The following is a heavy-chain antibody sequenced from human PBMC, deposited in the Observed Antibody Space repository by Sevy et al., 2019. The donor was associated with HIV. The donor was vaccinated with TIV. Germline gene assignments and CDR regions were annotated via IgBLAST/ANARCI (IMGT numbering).Heavy chain of an antibody. V-gene: IGHV1-69*05. D-gene: IGHD3-22*01. CDR3: DGSYFDSSGYSPLFYYGMDV. CDR2: FIPMFDTA. CDR1: GGTFSNYA. J-gene: IGHJ6*02. Sequence: ASVKVSCKASGGTFSNYAISWVRQAPGQGLEWMGGFIPMFDTANYAQKFQGKVTLTTDGSTTTAYMELSSLSFDDTAVYYCDGSYFDSSGYSPLFYYGMDVWGQGTTVTVSS.